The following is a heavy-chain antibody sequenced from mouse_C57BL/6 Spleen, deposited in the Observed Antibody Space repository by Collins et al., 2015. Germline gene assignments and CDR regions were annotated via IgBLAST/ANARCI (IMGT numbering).Heavy chain of an antibody. CDR3: AELGEGFAY. Sequence: DVQLQESGPGLVKPSQSLPLTCTVTGYSITSDYAWNWIRQFPGNKLEWMGYISYSGSTSYNPSLKSRISITRDTSKNQFFLQLNSVTTEDTATYYCAELGEGFAYWGQGTLVTVSA. D-gene: IGHD4-1*01. J-gene: IGHJ3*01. CDR2: ISYSGST. CDR1: GYSITSDYA. V-gene: IGHV3-2*02.